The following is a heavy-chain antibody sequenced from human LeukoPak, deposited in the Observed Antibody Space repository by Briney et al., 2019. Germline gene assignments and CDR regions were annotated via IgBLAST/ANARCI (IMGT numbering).Heavy chain of an antibody. CDR2: INTNTGNP. J-gene: IGHJ4*02. Sequence: ASVKVSCKASGGTFSSYAISWVRQAPGQGLEWMGWINTNTGNPTYAQGFTGRFVFSLDTSVSTAYLQISSLKAEDTAVYYCARGDLKVFGVVWGPDYWGQGTLVTVSS. CDR3: ARGDLKVFGVVWGPDY. CDR1: GGTFSSYA. D-gene: IGHD3-3*01. V-gene: IGHV7-4-1*02.